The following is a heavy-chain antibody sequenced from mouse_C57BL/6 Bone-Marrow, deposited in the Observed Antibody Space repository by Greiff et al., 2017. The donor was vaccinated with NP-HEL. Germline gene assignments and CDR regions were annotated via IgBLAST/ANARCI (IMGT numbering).Heavy chain of an antibody. CDR3: TRGEGYGNCYFDD. Sequence: EVQGVESGEGLVKPGGSLKLSCAASGFTFSSYAMSWVRQTPEKRLEWVAYISSAGDYINYADTVKGRFTISRDNARNTVYLQMSSLKSEDTAMYYCTRGEGYGNCYFDDWGHGTTLTASS. J-gene: IGHJ2*01. V-gene: IGHV5-9-1*02. D-gene: IGHD2-10*02. CDR2: ISSAGDYI. CDR1: GFTFSSYA.